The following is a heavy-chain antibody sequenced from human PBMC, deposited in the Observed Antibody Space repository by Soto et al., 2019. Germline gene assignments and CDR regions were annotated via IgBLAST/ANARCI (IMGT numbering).Heavy chain of an antibody. CDR1: GDSISSGNYF. D-gene: IGHD2-21*02. J-gene: IGHJ4*02. V-gene: IGHV4-31*03. Sequence: SETLSLTCSVSGDSISSGNYFWSWIRQHPGKGLEWIGHISYSGTTDYHPSLKSRISMSVDTSNNQLSLNLSSVTAADTAVYYCARHIVAVTATSFYFDYWGQGTLVTVSS. CDR3: ARHIVAVTATSFYFDY. CDR2: ISYSGTT.